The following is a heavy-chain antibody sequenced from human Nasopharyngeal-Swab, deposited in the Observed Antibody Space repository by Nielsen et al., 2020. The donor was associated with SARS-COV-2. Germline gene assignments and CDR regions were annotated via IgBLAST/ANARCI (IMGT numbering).Heavy chain of an antibody. V-gene: IGHV4-38-2*02. J-gene: IGHJ6*02. D-gene: IGHD1-1*01. CDR2: IYHSGST. CDR3: ARDKRPTSMDL. CDR1: GYSISSGYY. Sequence: SETLSLTCAVSGYSISSGYYWGWIRQPPGKGLERIGSIYHSGSTNYNPSLKSRVTMSVDKSNNQVSLKLSSVTAADTAVYYCARDKRPTSMDLWGQGTTVTVSS.